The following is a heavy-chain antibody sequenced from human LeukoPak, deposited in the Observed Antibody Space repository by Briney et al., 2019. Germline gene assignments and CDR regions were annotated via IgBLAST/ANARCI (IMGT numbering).Heavy chain of an antibody. CDR1: GGSFSGYY. CDR2: IIHSGGT. V-gene: IGHV4-34*01. Sequence: PSETLSLTCAVYGGSFSGYYWSWIRQPPGKGLDWIGEIIHSGGTNYNPSLKSRVTISVDTSKNQFSLNPNSINAADTAVYYCARGLGGSYYFDHWGQGTLVTVSS. J-gene: IGHJ4*02. D-gene: IGHD1-26*01. CDR3: ARGLGGSYYFDH.